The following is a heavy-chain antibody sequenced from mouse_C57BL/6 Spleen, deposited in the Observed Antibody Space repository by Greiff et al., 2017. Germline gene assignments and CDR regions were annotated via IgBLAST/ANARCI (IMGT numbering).Heavy chain of an antibody. Sequence: DVHLVESGGGLVQPGGSMKLSCVASGFTFSNYWMNWVRQSPEKGLEWVAQIRLKSDNYATHYAESVKGRFTISRDDSKSSVYLQMNNLRSEDTGIYYCTDYYDYGYWGQGTTLTVSS. CDR2: IRLKSDNYAT. D-gene: IGHD2-4*01. CDR3: TDYYDYGY. J-gene: IGHJ2*01. CDR1: GFTFSNYW. V-gene: IGHV6-3*01.